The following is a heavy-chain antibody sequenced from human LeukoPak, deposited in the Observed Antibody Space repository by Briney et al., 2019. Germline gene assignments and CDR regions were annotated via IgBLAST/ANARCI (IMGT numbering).Heavy chain of an antibody. J-gene: IGHJ6*03. CDR2: ISWNSGSI. CDR1: GFTFSSYW. D-gene: IGHD1-7*01. V-gene: IGHV3-9*03. CDR3: AKDSNYEYYYYYMDV. Sequence: PGGSLRLSCAASGFTFSSYWMSWVRQAPGKGLEWVSGISWNSGSIGYADSVKGRFTISRDNAKNSLYLQMNSLRAEDMALYYCAKDSNYEYYYYYMDVWGKGTTVTVSS.